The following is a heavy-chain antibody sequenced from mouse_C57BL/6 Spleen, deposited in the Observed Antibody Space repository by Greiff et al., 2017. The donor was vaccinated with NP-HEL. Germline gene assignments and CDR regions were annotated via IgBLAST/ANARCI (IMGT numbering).Heavy chain of an antibody. CDR1: GYAFSSYW. Sequence: VQLQQSGAELVKPGASVKISCKASGYAFSSYWMNWVKQRPGKGLEWIGQIYPGDGDTNYNGKLKGKATLTADKSSSTAYMQLSSLTSEDSAVYFCARSGDYDYYYAMDYWGQGTSVTVSS. CDR2: IYPGDGDT. D-gene: IGHD2-4*01. CDR3: ARSGDYDYYYAMDY. J-gene: IGHJ4*01. V-gene: IGHV1-80*01.